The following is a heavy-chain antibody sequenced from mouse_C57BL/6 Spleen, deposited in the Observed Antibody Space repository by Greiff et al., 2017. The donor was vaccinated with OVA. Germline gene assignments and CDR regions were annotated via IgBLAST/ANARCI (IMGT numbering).Heavy chain of an antibody. Sequence: QVQLQQSGAELVRPGSSVKLSCKASGYTFTSYWMHWVKQRPIQGLEWIGNIDPSDSETHYNQKFKDKATLTVDKSSSTAYMQLSSLTSEDSAVYYCARAAQGDYYAMDYWGQGTSGTVSS. D-gene: IGHD3-2*02. J-gene: IGHJ4*01. CDR3: ARAAQGDYYAMDY. CDR2: IDPSDSET. CDR1: GYTFTSYW. V-gene: IGHV1-52*01.